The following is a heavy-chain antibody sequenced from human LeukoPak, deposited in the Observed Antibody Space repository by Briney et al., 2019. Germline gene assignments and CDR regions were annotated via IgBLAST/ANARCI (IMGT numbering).Heavy chain of an antibody. D-gene: IGHD2-8*01. Sequence: GGSLRLSCVASGSTVNNNYMSWVRQAPGKGLEWLSVIYNDGGSRTYYADSVKGRFTISRDSSKSTLYLQMTSLRADDTALYYCARSQRGYCSHGVCATSYWHFDLWGRGTLVTVSS. CDR1: GSTVNNNY. CDR2: IYNDGGSRT. J-gene: IGHJ2*01. CDR3: ARSQRGYCSHGVCATSYWHFDL. V-gene: IGHV3-53*01.